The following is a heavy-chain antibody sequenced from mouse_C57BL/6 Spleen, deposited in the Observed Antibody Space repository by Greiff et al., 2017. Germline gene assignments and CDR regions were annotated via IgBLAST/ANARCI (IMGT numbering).Heavy chain of an antibody. V-gene: IGHV1-47*01. D-gene: IGHD1-1*01. CDR3: AREDGSSYGYFDV. CDR2: IYPCNGGT. J-gene: IGHJ1*03. Sequence: VQLQQSGPELVKPGASVKMSCKASGYTFTTYAINWMKQNPGKGLEWIGYIYPCNGGTKYNEKFKGKATLTVDKSSSTVYMELSRLTSDDSAVYYCAREDGSSYGYFDVGGRGKTVTVTA. CDR1: GYTFTTYA.